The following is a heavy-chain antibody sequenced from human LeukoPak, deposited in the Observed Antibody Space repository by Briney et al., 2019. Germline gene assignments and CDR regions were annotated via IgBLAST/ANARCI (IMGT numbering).Heavy chain of an antibody. CDR2: IHTSGST. Sequence: SETLSLTCTVSGGSISGYYWSWIRQPAGKGLEWIGRIHTSGSTNYNPSLKSRVRMSLDTSKNQFSLKLSSVTAADTAVYYCARADFWSGYRFGLWGQGTLVSVSS. V-gene: IGHV4-4*07. CDR3: ARADFWSGYRFGL. J-gene: IGHJ4*02. CDR1: GGSISGYY. D-gene: IGHD3-3*01.